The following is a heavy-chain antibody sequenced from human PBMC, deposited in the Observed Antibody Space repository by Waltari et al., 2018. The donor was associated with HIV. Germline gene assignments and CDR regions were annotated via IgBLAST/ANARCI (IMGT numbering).Heavy chain of an antibody. CDR3: AKDFGGASDY. V-gene: IGHV3-74*03. CDR2: MNTYGSWV. CDR1: GFTLISYW. D-gene: IGHD2-21*01. Sequence: EVQVVESGGGLVQPGGSLTLSCAASGFTLISYWMHWVRQAPGQGLVWVSRMNTYGSWVTYADSVKGRFTISRDNGKNTLYLQMNSLRAEDTAIYYCAKDFGGASDYWGQGTLVTVSS. J-gene: IGHJ4*02.